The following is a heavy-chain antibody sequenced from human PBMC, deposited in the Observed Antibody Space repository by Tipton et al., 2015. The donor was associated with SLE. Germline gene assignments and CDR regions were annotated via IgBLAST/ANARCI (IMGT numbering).Heavy chain of an antibody. J-gene: IGHJ4*02. D-gene: IGHD1-1*01. Sequence: QSGPEVKKPGASVKVSCKASGYFFNGYGISWVRRAPGQGLEWMGWISGYNGDTNYAQKFRGRVTMTTDTSTTTAYMEVRSLRSDDTAVYYWARDGKERIEYCGQGTLLTFSS. V-gene: IGHV1-18*01. CDR1: GYFFNGYG. CDR3: ARDGKERIEY. CDR2: ISGYNGDT.